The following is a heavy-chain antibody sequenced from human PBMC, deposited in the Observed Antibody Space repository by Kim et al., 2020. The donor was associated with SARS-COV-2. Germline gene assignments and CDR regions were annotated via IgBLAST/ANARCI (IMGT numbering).Heavy chain of an antibody. V-gene: IGHV4-39*01. CDR3: ARHTRVLLSTPTGFDY. CDR1: GGSISSSSYY. D-gene: IGHD2-15*01. Sequence: SETLSLTCTVSGGSISSSSYYWGWIRQPPGKGLEWIGSIYYSGSTYYNPSLKSRVTISVDTSKNQFSLKLSSVTAADTAVYYCARHTRVLLSTPTGFDY. CDR2: IYYSGST. J-gene: IGHJ4*01.